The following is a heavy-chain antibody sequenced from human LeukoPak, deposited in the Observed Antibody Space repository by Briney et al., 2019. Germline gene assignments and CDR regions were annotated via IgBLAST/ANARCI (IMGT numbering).Heavy chain of an antibody. CDR3: ARLSTAVAGGDY. V-gene: IGHV3-7*01. CDR1: GLSFTNSW. Sequence: GGSLRLSCAASGLSFTNSWMSWVRQTPGEGREWVANIKQDGSEKYYVDSVKGRFTIFRDNAKNSLYLQMNSLTAEDTALYYCARLSTAVAGGDYWGQGALVTVSS. CDR2: IKQDGSEK. J-gene: IGHJ4*02. D-gene: IGHD6-19*01.